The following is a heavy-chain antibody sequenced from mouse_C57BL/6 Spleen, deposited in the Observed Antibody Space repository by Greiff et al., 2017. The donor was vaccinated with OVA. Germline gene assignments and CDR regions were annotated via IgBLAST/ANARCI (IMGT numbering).Heavy chain of an antibody. CDR1: GFTFSDYG. CDR3: ARTITTVVARGYFDV. Sequence: EVQVVESGGGLVKPGGSLKLSCAASGFTFSDYGMHWVRQAPEKGLEWVAYISSGSSTIYYADTVKGRFTISRDNAKNTLFLQMTSLRSEDTAMYYCARTITTVVARGYFDVWGTGTTVTVSS. V-gene: IGHV5-17*01. J-gene: IGHJ1*03. D-gene: IGHD1-1*01. CDR2: ISSGSSTI.